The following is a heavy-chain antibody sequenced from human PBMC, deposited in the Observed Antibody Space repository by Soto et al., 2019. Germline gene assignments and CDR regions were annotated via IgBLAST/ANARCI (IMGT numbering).Heavy chain of an antibody. CDR2: INTYNDNT. CDR3: ARVGGVKGYHYVDAYDY. V-gene: IGHV1-18*01. CDR1: GYTFTSFG. J-gene: IGHJ4*02. Sequence: ASVKVSCKGSGYTFTSFGITWVRQAPGQGLEWMGWINTYNDNTNYAQKFQGRVTMTTDTPTSTAYMELRSLRSDDTAVYYCARVGGVKGYHYVDAYDYWGQGTLVTVSS. D-gene: IGHD4-17*01.